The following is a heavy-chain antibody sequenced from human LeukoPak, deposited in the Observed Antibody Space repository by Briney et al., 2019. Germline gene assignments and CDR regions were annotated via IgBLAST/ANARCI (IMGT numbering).Heavy chain of an antibody. Sequence: PSETLSLTCTVSGGSISSYYWSWIRQPAGKGLEWIGRIYTSGSTNYNPSLKSRVTMSVNTSKNQFSLKLSSVTAADTAVYYCARGGSSRWLDAFDIWGQGTMVTVSS. D-gene: IGHD5-24*01. J-gene: IGHJ3*02. V-gene: IGHV4-4*07. CDR2: IYTSGST. CDR3: ARGGSSRWLDAFDI. CDR1: GGSISSYY.